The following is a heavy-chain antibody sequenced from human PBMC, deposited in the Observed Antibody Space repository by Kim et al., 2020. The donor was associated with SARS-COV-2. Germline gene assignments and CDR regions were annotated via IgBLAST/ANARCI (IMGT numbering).Heavy chain of an antibody. CDR1: GGSLSPYS. Sequence: SETLSLTCTLSGGSLSPYSWTWLRQSPGKALEWIGYMYYNGRINYNSSLKRRLTISLDASKNQVSLKLSSVTAEDTAVYFCARQGDGGRAFDVWGQG. D-gene: IGHD1-26*01. CDR2: MYYNGRI. J-gene: IGHJ3*01. CDR3: ARQGDGGRAFDV. V-gene: IGHV4-59*08.